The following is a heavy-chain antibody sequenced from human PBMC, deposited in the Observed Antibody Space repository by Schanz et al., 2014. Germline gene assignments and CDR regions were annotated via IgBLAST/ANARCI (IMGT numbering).Heavy chain of an antibody. CDR1: GFAFSSYA. V-gene: IGHV3-48*01. Sequence: EVQLLESGGGLVQPGGSLRLSCLASGFAFSSYAMGWVRQAPGKGLEWVSYISGSSRTIYYADSMKGRFTVSRDNAENALYLQMNSLRAEDTGLYFCARGGSGSHYRLDNWGQGTLVIVSS. J-gene: IGHJ4*02. D-gene: IGHD1-26*01. CDR3: ARGGSGSHYRLDN. CDR2: ISGSSRTI.